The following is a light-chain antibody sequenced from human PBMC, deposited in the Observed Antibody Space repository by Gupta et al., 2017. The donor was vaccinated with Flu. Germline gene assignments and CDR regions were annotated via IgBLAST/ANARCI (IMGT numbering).Light chain of an antibody. CDR1: NVGSHS. CDR2: DDS. V-gene: IGLV3-21*03. J-gene: IGLJ3*02. CDR3: TVWESNRAHWV. Sequence: GKTARLTCGGSNVGSHSVHWYQQKPGPAPVLLVDDDSDRPSWIPDRLSGSKSGATATLTISRVEADDEADYYCTVWESNRAHWVFGGGTKLTVL.